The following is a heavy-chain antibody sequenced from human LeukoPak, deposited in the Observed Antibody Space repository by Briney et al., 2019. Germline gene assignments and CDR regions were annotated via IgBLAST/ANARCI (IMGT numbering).Heavy chain of an antibody. V-gene: IGHV1-2*02. CDR3: ARVAGYDPEEYFDY. CDR1: GYTFTGYY. Sequence: ASVKVSFKASGYTFTGYYMHWVRQAPGQGLEWMGWINPNSGGTNYAQKFQGRVTMTRDTSISTAYMELSRLRSDDTAVFYCARVAGYDPEEYFDYWGQGTLVTVSS. D-gene: IGHD5-12*01. J-gene: IGHJ4*02. CDR2: INPNSGGT.